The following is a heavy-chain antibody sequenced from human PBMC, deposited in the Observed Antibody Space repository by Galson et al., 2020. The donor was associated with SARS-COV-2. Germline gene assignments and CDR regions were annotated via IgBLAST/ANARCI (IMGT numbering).Heavy chain of an antibody. CDR2: IWYDGSDH. D-gene: IGHD2-8*01. J-gene: IGHJ5*02. V-gene: IGHV3-33*01. CDR1: GFMFSTYG. CDR3: ARDRHCTTTTSYNWFDP. Sequence: GGSLRLSCAASGFMFSTYGMHWVRQAPVKGLEWVAFIWYDGSDHYYSDSVKGRFTISRDNSKNMLYLQMTSLRAEDTAVYYCARDRHCTTTTSYNWFDPWGQGTLVTVSS.